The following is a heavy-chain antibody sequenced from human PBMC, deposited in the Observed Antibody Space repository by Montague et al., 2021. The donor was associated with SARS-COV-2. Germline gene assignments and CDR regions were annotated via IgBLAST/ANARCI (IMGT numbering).Heavy chain of an antibody. CDR2: INHSGST. J-gene: IGHJ4*02. CDR1: GGSFSGYY. CDR3: ARGPDSSGYYNDFDY. Sequence: SETLSLTCAVYGGSFSGYYWSWIRQPPGKGLEWIGEINHSGSTNYNPSLKSRVTISVGTSKNQFSLKLSSVTAADTAVYYCARGPDSSGYYNDFDYWGQGTLVTVSS. D-gene: IGHD3-22*01. V-gene: IGHV4-34*01.